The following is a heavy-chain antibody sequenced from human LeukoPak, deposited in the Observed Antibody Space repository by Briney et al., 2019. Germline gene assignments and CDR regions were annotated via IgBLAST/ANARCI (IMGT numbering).Heavy chain of an antibody. Sequence: SETLSLTCAVYGGSFSGYYWSWIRQPPGKGLEWIGEINHSGGTDYNPSLKSRVTISVDTSKNQFSLKLSSVTAADTAVYYCAGGQLVVVYWGQGTLVTVSS. J-gene: IGHJ4*02. D-gene: IGHD6-6*01. CDR1: GGSFSGYY. CDR3: AGGQLVVVY. V-gene: IGHV4-34*01. CDR2: INHSGGT.